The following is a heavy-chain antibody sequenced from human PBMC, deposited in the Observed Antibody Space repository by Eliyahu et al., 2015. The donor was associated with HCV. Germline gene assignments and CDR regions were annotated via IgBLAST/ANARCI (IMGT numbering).Heavy chain of an antibody. CDR3: ATCSGGSCYYTALDAFDI. V-gene: IGHV4-4*07. CDR1: GGSISSYY. J-gene: IGHJ3*02. CDR2: IYTSGST. Sequence: QVQLQESGPGLVKPSETLSLTCTVSGGSISSYYWSWIRQPAGKGLEWIGRIYTSGSTNYNPSLKSRVTMSVDTSKNQFSLKLSSVTAADTAVYYCATCSGGSCYYTALDAFDIWGQGTMVTVSS. D-gene: IGHD2-15*01.